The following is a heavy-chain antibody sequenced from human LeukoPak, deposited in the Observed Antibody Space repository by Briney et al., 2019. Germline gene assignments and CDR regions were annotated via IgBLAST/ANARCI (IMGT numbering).Heavy chain of an antibody. CDR1: GLTFGKYG. CDR3: ATYRQVLLPFES. Sequence: PARSMSPASETAGLTFGKYGMIWVCQPQGKRMEWVSSIFPSGGEIHYADSVRGRFTISRDNSKSTLSLQMNSLRAEDTAIYYCATYRQVLLPFESWGQGTLVTVSS. CDR2: IFPSGGEI. V-gene: IGHV3-23*01. J-gene: IGHJ4*02. D-gene: IGHD2-8*02.